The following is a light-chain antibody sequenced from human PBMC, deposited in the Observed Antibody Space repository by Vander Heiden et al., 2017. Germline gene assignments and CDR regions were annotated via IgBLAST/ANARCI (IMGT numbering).Light chain of an antibody. CDR1: QTVSSR. CDR2: GTS. J-gene: IGKJ4*01. CDR3: QQAYSFPPT. Sequence: DIQMTQSPSSVSASVGDTVTIACRASQTVSSRVAWYQLRPGEAPKFLIYGTSILKRGVPSRFSGSGSGTHFSLTINNLQPEDFAIYYCQQAYSFPPTFGGGTKVEIK. V-gene: IGKV1D-12*01.